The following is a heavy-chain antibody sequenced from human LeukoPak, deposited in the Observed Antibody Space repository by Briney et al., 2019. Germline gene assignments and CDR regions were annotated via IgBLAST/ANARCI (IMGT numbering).Heavy chain of an antibody. V-gene: IGHV3-48*01. CDR2: ISTTSSTI. Sequence: GGSLRLSGAASRFTFSSYSMNWVRQAPGKGLEWVSYISTTSSTIYYADSVKGRFTISRDNAKNSLYLQMNSLRAEDTAVYYCAREGYYYGSGSPYCFDRWGQGTLVTVSS. CDR1: RFTFSSYS. J-gene: IGHJ4*02. D-gene: IGHD3-10*01. CDR3: AREGYYYGSGSPYCFDR.